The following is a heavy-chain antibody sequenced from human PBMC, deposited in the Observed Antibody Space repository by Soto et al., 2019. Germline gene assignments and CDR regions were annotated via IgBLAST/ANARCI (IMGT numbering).Heavy chain of an antibody. D-gene: IGHD3-22*01. CDR2: IYHSGST. V-gene: IGHV4-38-2*02. J-gene: IGHJ5*02. CDR3: ARDRSYYDSSGYPGGWFNP. Sequence: PSETLSLTCAVSGYSISSGYYWGWIRQPPGKGLEWIGSIYHSGSTYYNPSLKSRVTISVDTSKNQFSLKLSSVTAADTAVYYCARDRSYYDSSGYPGGWFNPWGQGTLVTV. CDR1: GYSISSGYY.